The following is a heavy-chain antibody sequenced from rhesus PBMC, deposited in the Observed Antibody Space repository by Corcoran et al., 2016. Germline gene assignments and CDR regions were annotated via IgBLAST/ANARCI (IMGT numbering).Heavy chain of an antibody. CDR3: ATGQLVDY. V-gene: IGHV1-111*02. D-gene: IGHD6-13*01. Sequence: EVQLVQSGAEVKKSGASVKISCKASGFTFTDYYLHWVRQTPGKGLEWMVRVDPEDGETIYAQKFQDRVTITADTSTDTAYMELSSLRSEDTAVYYCATGQLVDYWGQGVLVTVSS. J-gene: IGHJ4*01. CDR2: VDPEDGET. CDR1: GFTFTDYY.